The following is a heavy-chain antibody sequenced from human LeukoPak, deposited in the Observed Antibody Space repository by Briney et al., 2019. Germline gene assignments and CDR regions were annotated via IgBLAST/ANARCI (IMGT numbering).Heavy chain of an antibody. V-gene: IGHV1-24*01. D-gene: IGHD6-13*01. Sequence: ASVKVSCKVSGYSLAELSMHWARQPPGKGLEWMGGFVGEHGKTIYAQKFQGRLSMTEDTSTDTAYMELNGLRSDDTAVYFCATDRSEITAGDTRFDYWGRGSLVTVSS. CDR1: GYSLAELS. CDR2: FVGEHGKT. J-gene: IGHJ4*02. CDR3: ATDRSEITAGDTRFDY.